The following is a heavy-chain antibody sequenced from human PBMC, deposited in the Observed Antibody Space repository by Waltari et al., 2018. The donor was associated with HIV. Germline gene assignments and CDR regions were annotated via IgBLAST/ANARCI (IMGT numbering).Heavy chain of an antibody. CDR3: ARALGRGYCSSTSCFFDY. Sequence: QVQLVQSGAEVKKPGASVKVSCKAYGYPFTSYAINWVRPAAGQGLEWMGWMNPNSGNTGYAQKFQGRVTMTRDTSISTAYMELSSLRSDDTAVYYCARALGRGYCSSTSCFFDYWGQGPLVTVSS. V-gene: IGHV1-8*01. J-gene: IGHJ4*02. CDR2: MNPNSGNT. D-gene: IGHD2-2*01. CDR1: GYPFTSYA.